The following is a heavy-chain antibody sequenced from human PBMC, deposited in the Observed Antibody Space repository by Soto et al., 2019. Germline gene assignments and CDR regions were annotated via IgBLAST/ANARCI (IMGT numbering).Heavy chain of an antibody. CDR3: AREKYQLLGPWFDP. J-gene: IGHJ5*02. Sequence: SETLSLPCTVSGGSISSYYWSWIRQPPGKGLEWIGDIYYSGSTNYNPSLKSRVTISVDTSKNQFSLKLSSVTAADTAVYYCAREKYQLLGPWFDPWGQGTLVTVSS. CDR2: IYYSGST. D-gene: IGHD2-2*01. CDR1: GGSISSYY. V-gene: IGHV4-59*01.